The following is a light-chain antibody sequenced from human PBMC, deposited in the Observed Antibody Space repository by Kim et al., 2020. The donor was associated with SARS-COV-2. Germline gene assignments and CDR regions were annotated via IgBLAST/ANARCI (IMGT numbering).Light chain of an antibody. CDR3: QQYDAPPFT. V-gene: IGKV1-33*01. CDR1: EDVRDY. Sequence: ASVGDRVTITCQASEDVRDYLNWYHQKPGEAPKFLIRDAANLESGVPSRFSRGGYGTEFSLTISSLQPEDMGTYYCQQYDAPPFTFGQGTRLEIK. CDR2: DAA. J-gene: IGKJ5*01.